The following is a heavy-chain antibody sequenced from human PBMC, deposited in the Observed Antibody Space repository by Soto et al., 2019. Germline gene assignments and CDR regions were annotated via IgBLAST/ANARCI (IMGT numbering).Heavy chain of an antibody. V-gene: IGHV3-30-3*01. Sequence: QVQLVESGGGVVQPGGSLRLSCAASGFTFSTYTMHWVRQAPGRGLEWVALISYDGSNTHYADSVKGRFTISRDNSKNTLYLQMNTLRPEDTAVFYCASRSVPGYSYGEGFDYWGQGTLVTVSS. D-gene: IGHD5-18*01. J-gene: IGHJ4*02. CDR1: GFTFSTYT. CDR3: ASRSVPGYSYGEGFDY. CDR2: ISYDGSNT.